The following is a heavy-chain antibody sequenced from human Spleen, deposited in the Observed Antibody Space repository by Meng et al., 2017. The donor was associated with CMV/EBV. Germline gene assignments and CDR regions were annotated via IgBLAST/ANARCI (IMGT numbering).Heavy chain of an antibody. Sequence: GESLKISCAASGFTFSNAWMSWVRQAPGKGLEWVGRIKSKTDGGTVEYAAPVKGRFTISRDDSKNTLYLQMNSLKTEDTAVYYCTTDKDIVVVPAAIGGYYHYYGMDVWGQGTTVTVSS. CDR3: TTDKDIVVVPAAIGGYYHYYGMDV. J-gene: IGHJ6*02. V-gene: IGHV3-15*01. D-gene: IGHD2-2*02. CDR2: IKSKTDGGTV. CDR1: GFTFSNAW.